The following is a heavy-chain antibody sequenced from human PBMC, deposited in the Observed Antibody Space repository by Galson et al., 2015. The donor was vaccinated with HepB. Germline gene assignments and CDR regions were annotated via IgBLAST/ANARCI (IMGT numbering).Heavy chain of an antibody. CDR2: IRSKANSYAT. CDR3: TRPGGSSSDHDY. V-gene: IGHV3-73*01. CDR1: GFTFSGSA. Sequence: SLRLSCAASGFTFSGSAMHWVRQASGKGLEWVGRIRSKANSYATAYAASVKGRFTISRDDSKNTAYLQMNSLKTEDTAVYYCTRPGGSSSDHDYWGQGTLVTVSS. J-gene: IGHJ4*02. D-gene: IGHD6-6*01.